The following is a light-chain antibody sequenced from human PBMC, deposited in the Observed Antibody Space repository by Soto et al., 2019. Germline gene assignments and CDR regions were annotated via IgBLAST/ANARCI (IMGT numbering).Light chain of an antibody. V-gene: IGLV2-11*01. J-gene: IGLJ3*02. CDR3: CSYAGGYNLWV. CDR2: DVT. CDR1: NSDVGGYNH. Sequence: QSALTQPRSVSGSPGQSVTISCTESNSDVGGYNHVSWYQQHPGKAPKVMIYDVTKRPSGVPDRFSGSKSGNTASLTISGLQADDEAHYYCCSYAGGYNLWVFGGGTKLTVL.